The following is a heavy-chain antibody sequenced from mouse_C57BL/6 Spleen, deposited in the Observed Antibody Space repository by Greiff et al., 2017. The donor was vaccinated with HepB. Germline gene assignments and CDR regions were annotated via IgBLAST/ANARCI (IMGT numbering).Heavy chain of an antibody. CDR1: GFSLTSYG. Sequence: VKLMESGPGLVQPSQSLSITCTVSGFSLTSYGVHWVRQSPGKGLEWLGVIWRGGSTDYNAAFMSRLSITKDNSKSQVFFKMNSLQADDTAIYYCAKKTNYDYDGYYAMDYWGQGTSVTVSS. J-gene: IGHJ4*01. D-gene: IGHD2-4*01. V-gene: IGHV2-5*01. CDR2: IWRGGST. CDR3: AKKTNYDYDGYYAMDY.